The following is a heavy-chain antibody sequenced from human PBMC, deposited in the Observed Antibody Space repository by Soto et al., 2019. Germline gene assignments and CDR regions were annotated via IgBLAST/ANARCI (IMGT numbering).Heavy chain of an antibody. Sequence: GGSLRLSCAASGFTFSSYAMSWVRQAPGKGLEWVSAISGSGGSTYYADSVKGRFTISRDNSKNTLYLQMNSLRAEDTAVYYCASEEGLLWFGEQGAFDIWGQGTMVTVSS. V-gene: IGHV3-23*01. CDR2: ISGSGGST. D-gene: IGHD3-10*01. CDR3: ASEEGLLWFGEQGAFDI. CDR1: GFTFSSYA. J-gene: IGHJ3*02.